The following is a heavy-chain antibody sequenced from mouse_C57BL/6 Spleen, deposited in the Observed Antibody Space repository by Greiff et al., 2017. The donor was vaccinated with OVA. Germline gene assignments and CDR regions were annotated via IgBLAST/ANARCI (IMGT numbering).Heavy chain of an antibody. CDR3: ARQTAQATWGAMDF. V-gene: IGHV5-6*01. Sequence: EVMLVESGGDLVKPGGSLKLSCAASGFTFSSYGMSWVRQTPDKRLEWVATISSGGSYTYYPDSVKGRFTISRDNAKNTLYLQMSSLKSEDTAMYYCARQTAQATWGAMDFWGQGTSVTVSS. D-gene: IGHD3-2*02. J-gene: IGHJ4*01. CDR2: ISSGGSYT. CDR1: GFTFSSYG.